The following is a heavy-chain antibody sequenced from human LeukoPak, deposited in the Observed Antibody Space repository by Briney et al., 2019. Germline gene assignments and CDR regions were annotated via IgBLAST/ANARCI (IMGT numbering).Heavy chain of an antibody. V-gene: IGHV4-61*08. CDR3: ARGPDFWSLMDV. CDR1: GGSISSGGYY. CDR2: IYYSGST. Sequence: SETLSLTCTVSGGSISSGGYYWSWIRQHPGKGLEWIGYIYYSGSTNYNPSLKSRVTISVDTSKNQFSLKLSSVTAADTAVYYCARGPDFWSLMDVWGQGTTVTVSS. J-gene: IGHJ6*02. D-gene: IGHD3-3*01.